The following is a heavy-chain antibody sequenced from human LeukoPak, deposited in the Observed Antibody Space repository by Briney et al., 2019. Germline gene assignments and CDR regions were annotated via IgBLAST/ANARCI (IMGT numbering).Heavy chain of an antibody. CDR1: GGSISSSSYY. V-gene: IGHV4-39*07. D-gene: IGHD1-26*01. CDR2: IYYSGST. CDR3: ASPSGSYPAVDY. J-gene: IGHJ4*02. Sequence: PSETLSLTCTVPGGSISSSSYYWGWIRQPPGKGLEWIGSIYYSGSTYYNPSLKSRVTISVDTSKNQFSLKLSSVTAADTAVYYCASPSGSYPAVDYWGQGTLVTVSS.